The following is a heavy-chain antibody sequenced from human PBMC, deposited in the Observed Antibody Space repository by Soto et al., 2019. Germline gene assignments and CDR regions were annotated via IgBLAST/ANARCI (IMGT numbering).Heavy chain of an antibody. CDR3: ARLITIFGDGGTYFDY. D-gene: IGHD3-3*01. CDR2: IIPIFGTA. V-gene: IGHV1-69*06. CDR1: GGTFSSYA. J-gene: IGHJ4*02. Sequence: QVQLVQSGAEVKKPGSSVKVSCKASGGTFSSYAISWVRQAPGQGLEWRGGIIPIFGTANYAQKFQGRVTITADKSTSTAYMELSSLRSEDTAVYYCARLITIFGDGGTYFDYWGQGTLVTVSS.